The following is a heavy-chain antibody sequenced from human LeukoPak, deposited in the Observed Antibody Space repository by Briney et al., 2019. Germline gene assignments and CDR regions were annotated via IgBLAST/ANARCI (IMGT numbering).Heavy chain of an antibody. D-gene: IGHD2-2*01. J-gene: IGHJ6*02. CDR1: GFTFSSYA. V-gene: IGHV3-30-3*01. CDR3: VRTYQLLPGGMDV. Sequence: GRSLRLSCAASGFTFSSYAMHWVRQAPGKGLEWVAVISYDGSNKYYADSVKGRFTISRDNSKNTLYLQMNSLRAEDTAVYYCVRTYQLLPGGMDVWGQGTTVTVSS. CDR2: ISYDGSNK.